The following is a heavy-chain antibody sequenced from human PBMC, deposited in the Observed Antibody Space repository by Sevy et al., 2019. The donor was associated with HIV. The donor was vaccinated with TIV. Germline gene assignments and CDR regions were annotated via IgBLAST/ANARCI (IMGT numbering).Heavy chain of an antibody. CDR2: ISGISNYI. CDR3: ARGVQTYDAFDI. CDR1: GFTFSTYN. V-gene: IGHV3-21*01. D-gene: IGHD6-6*01. J-gene: IGHJ3*02. Sequence: GGSLRLSCAASGFTFSTYNMNWVRQAPGKGLEWVSFISGISNYIYYADSVKGRFTICRDNAKNSLYLQMNSLRAEDTAIYYCARGVQTYDAFDIWGQGTMVTVSS.